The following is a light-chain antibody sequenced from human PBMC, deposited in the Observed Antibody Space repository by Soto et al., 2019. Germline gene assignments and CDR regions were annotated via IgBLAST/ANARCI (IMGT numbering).Light chain of an antibody. Sequence: IQLTQSPSVLSASVGDTVTITCRASQALSNYLAWYQQKPGKAPDLLIYSASTLQSGVPSRFSGSGSETEFSLTIRALQPEDFAVYYCQQRSNWPITFGQGTRLEI. CDR1: QALSNY. CDR2: SAS. J-gene: IGKJ5*01. CDR3: QQRSNWPIT. V-gene: IGKV1-9*01.